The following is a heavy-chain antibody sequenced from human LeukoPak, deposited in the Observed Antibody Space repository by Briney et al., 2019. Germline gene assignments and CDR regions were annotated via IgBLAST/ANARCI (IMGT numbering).Heavy chain of an antibody. Sequence: SSETLSLTCAVSGGSIGASINSPNWWSWVRQPPGKGLEWIGSIYYSGSTYYNPSLKSRVTISVDTSKNQFSLKLSSVTAADTAVYYCASAPGLVRSSILPDWGQGTLVTVSS. CDR3: ASAPGLVRSSILPD. D-gene: IGHD6-19*01. J-gene: IGHJ4*02. CDR2: IYYSGST. CDR1: GGSIGASINSPNW. V-gene: IGHV4-39*01.